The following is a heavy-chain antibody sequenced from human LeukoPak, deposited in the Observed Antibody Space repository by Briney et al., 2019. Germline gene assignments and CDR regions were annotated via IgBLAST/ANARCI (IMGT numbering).Heavy chain of an antibody. V-gene: IGHV3-74*03. J-gene: IGHJ3*02. CDR3: ARGTSGWYDLDAFDI. CDR2: INSDGSST. Sequence: GGSLRLSCVASGFTFSSYWMHWVRQAPGKGLVWVSRINSDGSSTKCADSVKGRFTISRDNAKNTLYLQMNSLRAEDTAVYYCARGTSGWYDLDAFDIRGQGTMVTVSP. CDR1: GFTFSSYW. D-gene: IGHD6-19*01.